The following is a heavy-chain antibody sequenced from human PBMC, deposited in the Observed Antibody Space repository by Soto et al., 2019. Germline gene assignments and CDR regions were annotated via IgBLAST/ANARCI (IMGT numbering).Heavy chain of an antibody. CDR2: ISASGDSS. Sequence: EVQLLDSGGDLAQPGWSLRLSCTAAGFTFSSFGMAWVRQAPGKGLEWVSAISASGDSSYYADSVKDRFTISRDSTTNTLYLQMNHLRAEDTAVYYCAKMGIGMFSHKHHFDHWGQGTQVTVSS. V-gene: IGHV3-23*01. D-gene: IGHD2-2*03. CDR3: AKMGIGMFSHKHHFDH. J-gene: IGHJ4*02. CDR1: GFTFSSFG.